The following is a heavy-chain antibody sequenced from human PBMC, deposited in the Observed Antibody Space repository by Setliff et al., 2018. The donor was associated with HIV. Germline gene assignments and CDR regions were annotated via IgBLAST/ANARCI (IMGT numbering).Heavy chain of an antibody. CDR2: IYHSGST. CDR3: ARETGTYNYYYMDV. J-gene: IGHJ6*03. Sequence: KSSETLSLTCTVSGDSISSGIYYWSRIRQPAGKRLEWIGHIYHSGSTKNNPSLKSRVTMSVDTSKNQFSLKLSSVTAADTAVYYCARETGTYNYYYMDVWGKGTTVTVSS. CDR1: GDSISSGIYY. D-gene: IGHD1-1*01. V-gene: IGHV4-61*09.